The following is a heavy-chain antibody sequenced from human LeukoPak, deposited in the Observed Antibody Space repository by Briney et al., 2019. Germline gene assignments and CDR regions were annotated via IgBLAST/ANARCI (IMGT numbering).Heavy chain of an antibody. J-gene: IGHJ4*02. D-gene: IGHD3-3*01. V-gene: IGHV3-23*01. Sequence: GGSLRLSCAASGFTFSSYAMSWVRQAPGKGLEWVSAISGSGGSTYYADSVKGRFTISRDNSKNTLYLQMNGLRAEDTAVYYCAKSSLEWLLMDYWGQGTLVTVSS. CDR3: AKSSLEWLLMDY. CDR2: ISGSGGST. CDR1: GFTFSSYA.